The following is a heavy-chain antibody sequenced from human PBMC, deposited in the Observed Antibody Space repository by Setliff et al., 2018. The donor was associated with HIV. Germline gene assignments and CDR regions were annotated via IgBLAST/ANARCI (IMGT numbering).Heavy chain of an antibody. Sequence: PSETLSLTCTVSGSTSGIYYWTWMRQTAGKGLEWIGHTYKRGITNYNPSLKSRVTISSDASRKQFFLRLTSVSAADTAVYYCARGTYYDFWSDYGGAAFEIWGQGTKVTVSS. CDR3: ARGTYYDFWSDYGGAAFEI. V-gene: IGHV4-4*07. D-gene: IGHD3-3*01. CDR2: TYKRGIT. CDR1: GSTSGIYY. J-gene: IGHJ6*01.